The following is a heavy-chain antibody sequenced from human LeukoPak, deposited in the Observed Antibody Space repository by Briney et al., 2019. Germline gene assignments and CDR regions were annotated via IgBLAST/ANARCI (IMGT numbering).Heavy chain of an antibody. J-gene: IGHJ3*01. CDR3: AKEGDSSGHCGVFDV. CDR2: ISYDGSNK. CDR1: GFTFSSYG. V-gene: IGHV3-30*18. Sequence: GGSLRLSCAASGFTFSSYGMHWVRQAPGKGLEWVAVISYDGSNKYYADSVKGRFTISRDNSKNTLYLQMNSLRAEDTAVYYCAKEGDSSGHCGVFDVWGQGTMVTVSS. D-gene: IGHD3-22*01.